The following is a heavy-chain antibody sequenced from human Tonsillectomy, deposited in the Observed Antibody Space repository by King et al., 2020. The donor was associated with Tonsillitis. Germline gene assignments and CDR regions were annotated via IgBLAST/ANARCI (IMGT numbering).Heavy chain of an antibody. CDR1: GYTFTSYG. J-gene: IGHJ3*02. D-gene: IGHD6-13*01. Sequence: QGQLVQSGAEVKKPGASVKVSCKASGYTFTSYGISWVRQAPGQGLEWMGWISAYNGNTNYAQKLQGRVTMTTDTSTSTGYMELRSLRCDDTAVYYCARVVAAGHVAFDIWGQGRMVTVSA. CDR3: ARVVAAGHVAFDI. CDR2: ISAYNGNT. V-gene: IGHV1-18*04.